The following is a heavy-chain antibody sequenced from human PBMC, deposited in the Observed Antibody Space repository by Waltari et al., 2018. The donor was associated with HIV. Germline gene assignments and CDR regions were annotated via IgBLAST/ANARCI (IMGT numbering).Heavy chain of an antibody. Sequence: QVHLVQSGAEVKKPGASVKVSCKASGYTFTSYGFHWVRQAPGHRLEWMGWINAGNGNTKYSQKFQARVTITRDTSASTAYMELNSLRSEDTAVYYCARDSDGVYYYYGMDVWGQGTTVTVSS. CDR3: ARDSDGVYYYYGMDV. CDR1: GYTFTSYG. J-gene: IGHJ6*02. D-gene: IGHD3-10*01. V-gene: IGHV1-3*01. CDR2: INAGNGNT.